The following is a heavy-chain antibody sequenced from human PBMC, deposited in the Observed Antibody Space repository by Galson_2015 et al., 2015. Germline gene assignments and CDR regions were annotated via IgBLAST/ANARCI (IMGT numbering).Heavy chain of an antibody. J-gene: IGHJ5*02. D-gene: IGHD2-2*01. Sequence: SVKVSCKASGYTFTGYYMHWVRQAPGQGLEWMGRINPNSGGTNYAQKFQGRVTMTRDTSISTAYMELSRLRSDDTAVYYCARGGDIVVVPAAMGTDWFDPWGQGTLVTVST. CDR1: GYTFTGYY. V-gene: IGHV1-2*06. CDR3: ARGGDIVVVPAAMGTDWFDP. CDR2: INPNSGGT.